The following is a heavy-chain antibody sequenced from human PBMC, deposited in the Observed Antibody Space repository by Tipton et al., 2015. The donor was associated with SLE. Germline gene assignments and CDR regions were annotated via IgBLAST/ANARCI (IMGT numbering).Heavy chain of an antibody. CDR3: GRVSLRTSGHFDL. Sequence: GLVKPSETLSVTCAVSGGSFNTYYWSWIRQPPGKGLEWIGEINHSGITNYNSSLKSRVTISVDTSKNQFSLNLTSVIAADTAVYYCGRVSLRTSGHFDLWGRGTLVTVSA. CDR1: GGSFNTYY. D-gene: IGHD3-16*02. V-gene: IGHV4-34*01. J-gene: IGHJ2*01. CDR2: INHSGIT.